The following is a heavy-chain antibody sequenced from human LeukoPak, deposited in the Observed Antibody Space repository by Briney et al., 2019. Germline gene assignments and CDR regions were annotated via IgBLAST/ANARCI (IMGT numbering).Heavy chain of an antibody. D-gene: IGHD6-13*01. CDR1: GDSVSSNNAA. J-gene: IGHJ4*02. Sequence: SQTLSLTCAISGDSVSSNNAAWIWIRQSPSRGLEWLGRTYYRSKWYNDYAVSVKSRITVNPDTSKSQFSLQLNSVTPEDTAVYYCAKMSSSWYLPKWGQGTLVTVSS. V-gene: IGHV6-1*01. CDR3: AKMSSSWYLPK. CDR2: TYYRSKWYN.